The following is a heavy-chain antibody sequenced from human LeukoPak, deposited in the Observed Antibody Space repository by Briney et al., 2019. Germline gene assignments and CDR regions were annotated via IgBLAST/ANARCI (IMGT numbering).Heavy chain of an antibody. J-gene: IGHJ6*02. CDR1: EFTVSNNY. D-gene: IGHD5-12*01. CDR2: IYSGGST. V-gene: IGHV3-53*01. CDR3: AREGATIAGMDV. Sequence: PGGSLRLSCVVSEFTVSNNYMSWVRQAPGKGLEWVSVIYSGGSTYYADSVKGRFTISRDNSKNTVYLQMNSLRAEDTAVYYCAREGATIAGMDVWGQGTTVTVSS.